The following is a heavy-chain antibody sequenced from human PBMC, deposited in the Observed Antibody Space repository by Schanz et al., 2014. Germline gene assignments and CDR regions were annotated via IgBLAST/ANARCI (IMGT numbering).Heavy chain of an antibody. CDR3: ARSPGDFPGWFDS. D-gene: IGHD4-17*01. J-gene: IGHJ5*01. CDR1: GGSISSGGSS. Sequence: QLQLQESGSGLVKPSQTLSLTCGVSGGSISSGGSSWNWIRLPPGKGLEWIGYIYHSGSTYYNPSRKSRVTISVDRSKNQFSLILNSGTAADTAVYYCARSPGDFPGWFDSWGQGTLVTVSS. CDR2: IYHSGST. V-gene: IGHV4-30-2*01.